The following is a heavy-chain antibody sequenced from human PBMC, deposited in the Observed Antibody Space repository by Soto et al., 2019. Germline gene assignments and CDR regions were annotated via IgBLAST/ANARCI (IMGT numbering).Heavy chain of an antibody. D-gene: IGHD6-13*01. CDR1: GFTFDDYA. CDR3: AKDIGVAAAGLFDY. CDR2: ISWNSGSI. V-gene: IGHV3-9*03. Sequence: SLRLSCAASGFTFDDYAMHWVRQAPGKGLEWVSGISWNSGSIGYADSVKGRFTISRDNAKNSLYLQMNSLRAEDMALYYCAKDIGVAAAGLFDYWGQG. J-gene: IGHJ4*02.